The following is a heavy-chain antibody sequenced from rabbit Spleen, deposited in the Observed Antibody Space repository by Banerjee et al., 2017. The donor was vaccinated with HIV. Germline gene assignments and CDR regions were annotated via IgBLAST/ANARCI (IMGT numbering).Heavy chain of an antibody. CDR3: ARDSGSSFSSYGMDL. J-gene: IGHJ6*01. CDR2: IDTGSSGFT. Sequence: QSLEESGGDLVKPGASLTLTCTASGVSFSFNSYMCWVRQAPGKGLEWIACIDTGSSGFTYFASWAKGRFTISKTSSTTVTLQMTNLTAADTATYFCARDSGSSFSSYGMDLWGPGTLVTVS. D-gene: IGHD8-1*01. V-gene: IGHV1S40*01. CDR1: GVSFSFNSY.